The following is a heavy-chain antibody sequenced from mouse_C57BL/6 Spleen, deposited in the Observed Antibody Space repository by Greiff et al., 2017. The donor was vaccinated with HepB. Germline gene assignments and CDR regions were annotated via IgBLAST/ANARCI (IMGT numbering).Heavy chain of an antibody. Sequence: VQLQQSGPELVKPGASVKISCKASGYTFTDYYMNWVKQSHGKSLEWIGDINPNNGGTSYNQKFKGKATLTVDKSSSTAYMELRSLTSEDSAVYYCASTTVVATDYFDYWGQGTTLTVSS. CDR2: INPNNGGT. CDR1: GYTFTDYY. CDR3: ASTTVVATDYFDY. V-gene: IGHV1-26*01. J-gene: IGHJ2*01. D-gene: IGHD1-1*01.